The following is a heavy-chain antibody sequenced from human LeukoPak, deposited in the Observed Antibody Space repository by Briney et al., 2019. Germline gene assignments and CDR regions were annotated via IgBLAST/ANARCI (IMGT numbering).Heavy chain of an antibody. J-gene: IGHJ4*02. D-gene: IGHD1-26*01. CDR1: GFTVSSNY. V-gene: IGHV3-53*01. CDR3: ARLHSVSVDY. Sequence: PGGSLRLSCAASGFTVSSNYMSWLRQPPGKGLEWVSVIHSGGTTYYADSVKGRFTISRDNSKNTLYLQMNSLRAEDTAVYYCARLHSVSVDYWGQGTLVTVSS. CDR2: IHSGGTT.